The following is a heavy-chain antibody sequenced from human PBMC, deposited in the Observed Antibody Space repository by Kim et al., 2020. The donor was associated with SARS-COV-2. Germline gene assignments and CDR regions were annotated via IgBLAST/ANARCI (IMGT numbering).Heavy chain of an antibody. Sequence: GGSLRLSCAASGFTFSSYNMNWVRQAPGKGLEWVSSISSGTSYIYYADSVKGRFTISRDNAKNSLYLQMNSLRAEDTAVYYCARDSYSSTWYYYYGMDVWGQGTTVTVSS. CDR1: GFTFSSYN. CDR2: ISSGTSYI. CDR3: ARDSYSSTWYYYYGMDV. V-gene: IGHV3-21*01. D-gene: IGHD6-13*01. J-gene: IGHJ6*02.